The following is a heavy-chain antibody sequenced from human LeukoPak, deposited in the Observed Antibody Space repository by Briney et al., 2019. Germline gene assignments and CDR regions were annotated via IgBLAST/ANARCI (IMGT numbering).Heavy chain of an antibody. V-gene: IGHV1-18*01. CDR1: GYTFTSYG. CDR2: ISAYNGNT. Sequence: ASVKVSCKASGYTFTSYGISWVRQAPGQGLEWMGWISAYNGNTNYAQKLQGRVTMTTDTSTSTAYMELRSLRSDDTAVYYCARGEYSSGWYSGFWRVGGAFDIWGQGTMVTVSS. D-gene: IGHD6-19*01. CDR3: ARGEYSSGWYSGFWRVGGAFDI. J-gene: IGHJ3*02.